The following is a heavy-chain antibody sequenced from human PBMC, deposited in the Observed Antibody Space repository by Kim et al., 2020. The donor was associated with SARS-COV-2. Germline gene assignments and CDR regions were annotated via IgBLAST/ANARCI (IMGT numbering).Heavy chain of an antibody. J-gene: IGHJ5*02. D-gene: IGHD3-10*01. V-gene: IGHV4-59*08. CDR2: IYYSGST. Sequence: SETLSLTCTVSGGSISSYYWSWIRQPPGKGLEWIGYIYYSGSTNYNPSLKSRVTISVDTSKNQFSLKLSSVTAADTAVYYCARHRYMVRGVIDWFDPWGQGTLVTVSS. CDR3: ARHRYMVRGVIDWFDP. CDR1: GGSISSYY.